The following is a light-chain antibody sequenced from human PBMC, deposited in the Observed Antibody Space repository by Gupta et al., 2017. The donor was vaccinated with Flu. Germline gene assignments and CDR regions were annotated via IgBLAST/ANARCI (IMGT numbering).Light chain of an antibody. Sequence: YVLTQPPYPSGAPAETAGTPCGGDNPREKVVHWYQQRPGQAPVLVVYGNTDRPSGIPERFSGSSSGDTATLAIAGVESYDAADYYCHVWDDDNNPVVFGGGTKLTVL. CDR3: HVWDDDNNPVV. CDR1: NPREKV. V-gene: IGLV3-21*02. CDR2: GNT. J-gene: IGLJ3*02.